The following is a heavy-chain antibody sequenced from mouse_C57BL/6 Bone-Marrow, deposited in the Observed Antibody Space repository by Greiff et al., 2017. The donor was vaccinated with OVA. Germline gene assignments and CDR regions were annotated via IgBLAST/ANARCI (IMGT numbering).Heavy chain of an antibody. CDR1: GFAFSTYD. CDR3: TGQAEVSYGYDWFAY. CDR2: ISSGGDST. Sequence: EVMLVESGGRLVKPGGSLKLSCAASGFAFSTYDMSWVRQTPEKRLEWVTYISSGGDSTYYPDTVKGRFTISREHAKNTLYLQMSSLKSEDTGRYYCTGQAEVSYGYDWFAYGGQGTLVTVSA. D-gene: IGHD1-2*01. V-gene: IGHV5-12-1*01. J-gene: IGHJ3*01.